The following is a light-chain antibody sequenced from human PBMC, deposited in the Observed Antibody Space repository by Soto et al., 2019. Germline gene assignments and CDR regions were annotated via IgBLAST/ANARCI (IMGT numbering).Light chain of an antibody. Sequence: DIQLTQSPSFLSASVGDRVTITCRASQDISNYLVWYQQKPGKAPKPLIYAASTLQSGVPSRFSGSGSGTDFTLTISSLQPEDFATYYCQQLNSYPTFGQGTRLEIK. CDR3: QQLNSYPT. J-gene: IGKJ5*01. CDR1: QDISNY. CDR2: AAS. V-gene: IGKV1-9*01.